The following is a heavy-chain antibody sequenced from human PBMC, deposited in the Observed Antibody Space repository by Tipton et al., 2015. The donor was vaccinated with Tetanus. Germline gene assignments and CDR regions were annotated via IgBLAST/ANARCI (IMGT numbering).Heavy chain of an antibody. Sequence: TLSLTCTVSGGSISSTNYYWGWIRQAPGKGLEWIGSIYYNGNTYYNPPLTSRVTMTVDTSKIHFFLRLSSVTAADTAVYYCARLSSSANDAHGFDIWGQGTLGTVSS. V-gene: IGHV4-39*02. D-gene: IGHD3-22*01. CDR1: GGSISSTNYY. CDR2: IYYNGNT. J-gene: IGHJ3*02. CDR3: ARLSSSANDAHGFDI.